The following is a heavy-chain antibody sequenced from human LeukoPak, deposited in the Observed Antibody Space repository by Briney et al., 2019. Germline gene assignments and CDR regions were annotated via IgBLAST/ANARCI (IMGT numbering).Heavy chain of an antibody. CDR2: ISGSGGST. Sequence: GGSLRLSCAASGFTFSSYGMSWVRQAPGKGLEWVSAISGSGGSTYYADSVKGRFTISRDNAKSSLYLQMNSLRAEDTAVYYCARGLSGYSSSLGYWGQGTLVTVSS. CDR1: GFTFSSYG. J-gene: IGHJ4*02. CDR3: ARGLSGYSSSLGY. V-gene: IGHV3-23*01. D-gene: IGHD6-6*01.